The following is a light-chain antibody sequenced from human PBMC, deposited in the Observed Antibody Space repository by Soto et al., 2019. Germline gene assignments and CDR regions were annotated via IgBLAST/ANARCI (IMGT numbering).Light chain of an antibody. V-gene: IGKV2-28*01. J-gene: IGKJ4*01. CDR1: QMLLQTNGNTY. Sequence: EIVMTQSPVSLPVTPGGPASISFMSSQMLLQTNGNTYLDWYLQKPGQSPQLLISLATNRASGVPDRFSGSGSGTDFTLKISRVGAEDVGVYYCMQALQTPFTFGGGTKVDIK. CDR3: MQALQTPFT. CDR2: LAT.